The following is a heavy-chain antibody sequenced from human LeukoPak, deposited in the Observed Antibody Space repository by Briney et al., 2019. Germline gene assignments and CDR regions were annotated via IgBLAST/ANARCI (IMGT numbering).Heavy chain of an antibody. J-gene: IGHJ4*02. CDR3: VRERSGWLFDY. V-gene: IGHV3-74*01. CDR2: INNDGSST. D-gene: IGHD6-19*01. CDR1: GFTFDDYG. Sequence: GGSLRLSCAASGFTFDDYGMSWVRQAPGKGLVWVSHINNDGSSTTYADSVKGRFTISRDNAKNTQHLQMNSLRAEDTAVYYCVRERSGWLFDYWGQGTLVTVSS.